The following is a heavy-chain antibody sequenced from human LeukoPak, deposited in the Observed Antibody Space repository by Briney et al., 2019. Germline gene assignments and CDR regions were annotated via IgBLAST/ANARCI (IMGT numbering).Heavy chain of an antibody. CDR2: INHSGST. CDR3: ARVLRTAMVRAFVY. Sequence: PSETLSLTCAVYGGSFSGYYWSWIRQPPGKGLEWIGEINHSGSTNYNPSLKSRVTISVDTSKNQFSLKLSSVTAADTAVYYCARVLRTAMVRAFVYWGQGTLVTVSS. J-gene: IGHJ4*02. CDR1: GGSFSGYY. V-gene: IGHV4-34*01. D-gene: IGHD5-18*01.